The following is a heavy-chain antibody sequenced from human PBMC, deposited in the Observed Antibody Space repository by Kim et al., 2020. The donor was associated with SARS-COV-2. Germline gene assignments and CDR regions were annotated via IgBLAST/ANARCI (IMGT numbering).Heavy chain of an antibody. CDR3: ARGALWFGELYHDAFDI. Sequence: GGSLRLSCAASGFTFSSYAMHWVRQAPGKGLEWVAVISYDGSNKYYADSVKGRFTISRDNSKNTLYLQMNSLRAEDTAVYYCARGALWFGELYHDAFDI. CDR2: ISYDGSNK. CDR1: GFTFSSYA. D-gene: IGHD3-10*01. J-gene: IGHJ3*02. V-gene: IGHV3-30-3*01.